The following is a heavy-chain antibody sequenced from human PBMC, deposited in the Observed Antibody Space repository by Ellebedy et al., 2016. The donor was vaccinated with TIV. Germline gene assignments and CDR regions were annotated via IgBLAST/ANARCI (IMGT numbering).Heavy chain of an antibody. CDR1: GYTFTSYG. D-gene: IGHD6-13*01. Sequence: ASVKVSCXASGYTFTSYGISWVRQAPGQGLEWMGWISAYNGNTNYAQKLQGRVTMTTDTSTSTVYMELSSLRSEDTAVYYCARDFGIAAAGNEAVDYWGQGTLVTVSS. J-gene: IGHJ4*02. CDR3: ARDFGIAAAGNEAVDY. CDR2: ISAYNGNT. V-gene: IGHV1-18*01.